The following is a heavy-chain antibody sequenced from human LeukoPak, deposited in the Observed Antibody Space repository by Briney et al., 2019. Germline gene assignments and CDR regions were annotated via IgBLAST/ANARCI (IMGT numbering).Heavy chain of an antibody. J-gene: IGHJ5*02. Sequence: SGTLSLTCAVSGGSISSSNWWSWVRQPPGKGLEWIGEIYHSGSTNYNPSLKSRVTISVDKSKNQFSLKLSSVTAADTAVYYCARVGIAVAGNWVMGFDPWGQGTLVTVSS. CDR1: GGSISSSNW. CDR3: ARVGIAVAGNWVMGFDP. CDR2: IYHSGST. V-gene: IGHV4-4*02. D-gene: IGHD6-19*01.